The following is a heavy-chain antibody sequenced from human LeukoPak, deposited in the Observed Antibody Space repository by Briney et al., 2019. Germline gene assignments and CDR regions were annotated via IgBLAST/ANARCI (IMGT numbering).Heavy chain of an antibody. J-gene: IGHJ4*02. Sequence: PSETLSLTCTVSGGSISSSSYYWGWIRQPPGKGLEWIGSIYYSGSTYYNPSLKSRVTISVDTSKNQFSLKLGSVTAADTAVYYCARGTTLFDYWGQGTLVTVSS. CDR3: ARGTTLFDY. CDR1: GGSISSSSYY. CDR2: IYYSGST. V-gene: IGHV4-39*07. D-gene: IGHD1-7*01.